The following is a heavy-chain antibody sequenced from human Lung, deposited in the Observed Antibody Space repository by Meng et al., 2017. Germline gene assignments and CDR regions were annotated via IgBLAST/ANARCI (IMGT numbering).Heavy chain of an antibody. V-gene: IGHV3-74*01. D-gene: IGHD4-17*01. CDR2: ITGDGSST. J-gene: IGHJ4*02. CDR3: ARGGVTTDD. Sequence: VQRVESGGGLVPPGGSLRLSCAASGFTFSTHWMHWVRQAPGKGLEWVSRITGDGSSTIYADSVQGRFTMSRDSAKNTLSLQMNSLRAEDTAVYYCARGGVTTDDWGQGTLVTVSS. CDR1: GFTFSTHW.